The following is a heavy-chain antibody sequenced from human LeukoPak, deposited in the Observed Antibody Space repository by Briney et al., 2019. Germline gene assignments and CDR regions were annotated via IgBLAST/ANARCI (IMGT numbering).Heavy chain of an antibody. D-gene: IGHD2-15*01. V-gene: IGHV3-30*18. J-gene: IGHJ4*02. CDR1: GFTFSSYG. Sequence: GGSLRLSCAASGFTFSSYGMHWVRQAPGKGLEWVAVISYDGSNKYHADSVKGRFTISRDNSKNTLYLQMNSLRAEDTAVYYCAKTEESLIVVVVAATLDYWGQGTLVTVSS. CDR2: ISYDGSNK. CDR3: AKTEESLIVVVVAATLDY.